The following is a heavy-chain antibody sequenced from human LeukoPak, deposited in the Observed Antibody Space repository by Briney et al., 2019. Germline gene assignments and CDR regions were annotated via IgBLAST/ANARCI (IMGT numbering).Heavy chain of an antibody. J-gene: IGHJ2*01. CDR1: GFSVSTNY. D-gene: IGHD2-21*01. CDR3: ARVGDHFHWFLDL. CDR2: LYSGSDT. Sequence: PGGSLRLSCAASGFSVSTNYMNWVRRAPGKGLEWVSILYSGSDTYYSDSVKGRFTISRDDSRNTLFLHMSSLKAEDTAIYYCARVGDHFHWFLDLWGRGTLVGVSS. V-gene: IGHV3-53*01.